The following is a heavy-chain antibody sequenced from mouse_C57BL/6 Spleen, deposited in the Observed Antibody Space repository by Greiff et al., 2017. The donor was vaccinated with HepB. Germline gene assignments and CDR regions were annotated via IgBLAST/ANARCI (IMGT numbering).Heavy chain of an antibody. CDR2: IWSGGST. Sequence: QVQLKESGPGLVQPSQRLSITCTVSGFSLTSYGVHWVRQSPGKGLEWLGVIWSGGSTDYNAAFISRLSISKDNSKSQVFFKMNSLQADDTAIYYCASPPYYYAMDYWGQGTSVTVSS. CDR1: GFSLTSYG. CDR3: ASPPYYYAMDY. V-gene: IGHV2-2*01. J-gene: IGHJ4*01.